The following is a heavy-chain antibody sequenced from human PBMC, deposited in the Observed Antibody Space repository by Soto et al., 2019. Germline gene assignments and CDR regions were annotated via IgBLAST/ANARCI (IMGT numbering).Heavy chain of an antibody. CDR1: GYTFTQYG. Sequence: ASVKVSCKASGYTFTQYGISWVRQAPGQGLAWMGRISAFNGNTKYVENFQDRVTMTTDTSTNTSYMELRSLRSDDTAMYYCARVYGSGSYIAFDIWGQGKMVTVSS. CDR3: ARVYGSGSYIAFDI. V-gene: IGHV1-18*01. CDR2: ISAFNGNT. J-gene: IGHJ3*02. D-gene: IGHD3-10*01.